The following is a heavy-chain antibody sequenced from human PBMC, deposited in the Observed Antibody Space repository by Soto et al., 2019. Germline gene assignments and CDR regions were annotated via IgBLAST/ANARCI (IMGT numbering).Heavy chain of an antibody. V-gene: IGHV3-21*01. CDR1: GFTFSSYS. CDR3: TRVVVTTSAFDI. J-gene: IGHJ3*02. CDR2: ISSSSSYI. D-gene: IGHD1-1*01. Sequence: GGSLRLSCAASGFTFSSYSMNWVRQAPGKGLEWVSSISSSSSYIYYADSVKGRFTISRDNAKNSLYLQMNSLRAEDTAVYYCTRVVVTTSAFDIWGQGTMVTVSS.